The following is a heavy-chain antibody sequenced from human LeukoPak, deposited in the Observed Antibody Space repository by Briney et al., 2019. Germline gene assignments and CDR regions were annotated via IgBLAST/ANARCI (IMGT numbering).Heavy chain of an antibody. CDR1: GGSISSGGYY. Sequence: SQTLSLACTVSGGSISSGGYYWSWIRQHPGKGLEWIGYIYYSGSTYYNPSLKSRVTISVDTSKNQFSLKLSSVTAADTAVYYCARGGPYYYDSSGYFERYYFDYWGQGTLVTVSS. CDR2: IYYSGST. CDR3: ARGGPYYYDSSGYFERYYFDY. D-gene: IGHD3-22*01. J-gene: IGHJ4*02. V-gene: IGHV4-31*03.